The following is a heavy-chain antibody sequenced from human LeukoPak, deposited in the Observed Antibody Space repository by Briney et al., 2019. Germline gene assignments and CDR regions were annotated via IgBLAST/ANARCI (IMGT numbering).Heavy chain of an antibody. D-gene: IGHD3-3*01. Sequence: GASVKVSCKASGYSFTSYYVHWVRQARGQGLEWMGIINPSDGRTTYAQKVQGRVTMTTDTSTSTAYMELSSLRSEDTAVYYCARGSRFLDPTGGWFDPWGQGTLVTVSS. CDR3: ARGSRFLDPTGGWFDP. CDR2: INPSDGRT. CDR1: GYSFTSYY. V-gene: IGHV1-46*01. J-gene: IGHJ5*02.